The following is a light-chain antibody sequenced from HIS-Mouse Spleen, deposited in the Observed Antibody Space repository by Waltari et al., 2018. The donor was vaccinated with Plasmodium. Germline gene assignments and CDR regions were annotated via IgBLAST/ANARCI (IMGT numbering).Light chain of an antibody. CDR3: QQYNNWPPWT. CDR2: GAS. CDR1: QSVSSN. J-gene: IGKJ1*01. Sequence: ELVMTQSPPPLSVSPGEKATFSCRASQSVSSNIAWYQQKPGQAPRLLIYGASTRATGIPARFSGSGSGTEFTLTISSMQSEDFAVYYCQQYNNWPPWTFGQGTKVEIK. V-gene: IGKV3-15*01.